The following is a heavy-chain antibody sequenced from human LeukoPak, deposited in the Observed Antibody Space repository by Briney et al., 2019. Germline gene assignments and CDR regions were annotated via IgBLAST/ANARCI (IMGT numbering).Heavy chain of an antibody. D-gene: IGHD2/OR15-2a*01. Sequence: GGSLRLSCAASGFTFNNYWMSWVRQAPGKGLEWVANIKQDGSEMYYVESVKGRFTISRDNAKNSLFLQMTSLRAEDTAVYYCARDSGRIGFDYWGQGTLVTVSS. J-gene: IGHJ4*02. CDR1: GFTFNNYW. CDR2: IKQDGSEM. V-gene: IGHV3-7*03. CDR3: ARDSGRIGFDY.